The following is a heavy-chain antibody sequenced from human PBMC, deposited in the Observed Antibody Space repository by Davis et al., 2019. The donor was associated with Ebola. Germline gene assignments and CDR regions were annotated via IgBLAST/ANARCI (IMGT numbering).Heavy chain of an antibody. D-gene: IGHD6-19*01. CDR1: GGSISSSSYY. CDR2: IYYSGST. V-gene: IGHV4-39*01. J-gene: IGHJ1*01. CDR3: ARHGGIAVAGQVQAEYFQH. Sequence: PSETLSLTCTVSGGSISSSSYYWGWIRQPPGKGLEWIGSIYYSGSTYYNPSPKSRVTISVDTSKNQFSLKLSSVTAADTAVYYCARHGGIAVAGQVQAEYFQHWGQGTLVTVSS.